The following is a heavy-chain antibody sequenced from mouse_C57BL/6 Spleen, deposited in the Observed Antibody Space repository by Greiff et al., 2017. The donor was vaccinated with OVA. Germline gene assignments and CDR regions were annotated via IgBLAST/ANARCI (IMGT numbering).Heavy chain of an antibody. J-gene: IGHJ3*01. V-gene: IGHV3-6*01. D-gene: IGHD2-1*01. CDR1: GYSITSGYY. CDR3: ARGGYGNSLAY. Sequence: EVKLMESGPGLVKPSQSLSLTCSVTGYSITSGYYWNWIRQFPGNKLEWMGYISYDGSNNYNPSLKNRISITRDTSKNQFFLKLNSVTTEDTATYYCARGGYGNSLAYWGQGTLVTVSA. CDR2: ISYDGSN.